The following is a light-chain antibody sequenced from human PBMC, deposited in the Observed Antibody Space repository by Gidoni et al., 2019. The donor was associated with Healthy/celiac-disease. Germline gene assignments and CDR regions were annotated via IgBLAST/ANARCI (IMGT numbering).Light chain of an antibody. J-gene: IGKJ1*01. CDR1: QSVNSN. Sequence: EIVMTQSPATLSVSPGEIATLSCTASQSVNSNLAWYQQKPGQAPRLLIYGASTRATGIPARVSGSGSGTEFTLTISSLQSEDVAVDYCQRYNDWPPWTFGQGTKVEIK. V-gene: IGKV3-15*01. CDR2: GAS. CDR3: QRYNDWPPWT.